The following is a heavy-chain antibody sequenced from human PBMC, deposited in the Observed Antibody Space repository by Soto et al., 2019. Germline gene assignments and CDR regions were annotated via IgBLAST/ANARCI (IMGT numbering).Heavy chain of an antibody. CDR1: GYTFTSYY. V-gene: IGHV1-46*01. D-gene: IGHD5-18*01. CDR2: INPSGGST. Sequence: GASVKVSCKASGYTFTSYYMHWVRQAPGQGLEWMGIINPSGGSTSYAQKFQGRVTMTRDTSTSTVYMELSSLRSEDTAVYYCARGSLHDSYGGNWFDPWGQGTLVTVSS. J-gene: IGHJ5*02. CDR3: ARGSLHDSYGGNWFDP.